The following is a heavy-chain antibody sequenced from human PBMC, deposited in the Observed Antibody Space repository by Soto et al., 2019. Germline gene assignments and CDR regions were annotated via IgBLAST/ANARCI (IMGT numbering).Heavy chain of an antibody. Sequence: ASVKVSCKASGGTFSSYAISRVRQAPGQGLEWMGGIIPIFGTANYAQKFQGRVTITADESTSTAYMELSSLRSEDTAVYYCARAPEYSSSWYYFDYWGHGTLVTVSS. CDR3: ARAPEYSSSWYYFDY. V-gene: IGHV1-69*13. CDR1: GGTFSSYA. D-gene: IGHD6-13*01. J-gene: IGHJ4*01. CDR2: IIPIFGTA.